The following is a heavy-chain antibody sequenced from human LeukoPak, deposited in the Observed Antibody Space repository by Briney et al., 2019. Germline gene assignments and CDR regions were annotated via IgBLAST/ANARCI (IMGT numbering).Heavy chain of an antibody. CDR2: IYHSGST. J-gene: IGHJ5*02. V-gene: IGHV4-4*02. CDR1: GGSISSSNW. Sequence: PSETLSLTCAVSGGSISSSNWWNWVRQPPGKGLEWIGEIYHSGSTNYNPSLKSRVTISVDKSKNQFSLKLSSVTAADTAVYYCAGGQARLAWFDPWGQGTLVTVSS. CDR3: AGGQARLAWFDP. D-gene: IGHD6-19*01.